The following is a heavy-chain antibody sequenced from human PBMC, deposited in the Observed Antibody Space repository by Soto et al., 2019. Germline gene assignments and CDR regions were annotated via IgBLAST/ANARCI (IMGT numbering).Heavy chain of an antibody. CDR1: GGSISSSSYY. CDR2: IYYSGST. Sequence: PSETLSLTCTVSGGSISSSSYYWGWIRQPPGKGLEWIGNIYYSGSTNYNPSLKSRVTISVDTSKNQFSLKLSSVTAADTAVYYCAREPRYWGQGTQVTVSS. J-gene: IGHJ4*02. CDR3: AREPRY. V-gene: IGHV4-39*07.